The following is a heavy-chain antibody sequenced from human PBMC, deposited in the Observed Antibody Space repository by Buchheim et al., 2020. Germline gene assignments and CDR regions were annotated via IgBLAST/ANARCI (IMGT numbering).Heavy chain of an antibody. CDR3: ARLSGYPGGY. D-gene: IGHD3-22*01. J-gene: IGHJ4*02. CDR1: GFTFSTYS. Sequence: EVQLVESGGDLVQPGGSLRLSCAASGFTFSTYSMNWVRQAPGQGLEWVSYISSSSDTIFYADSVKGRFTISRDNAKNSLYLQMNSLRDGDTAVYYCARLSGYPGGYWGQGTL. CDR2: ISSSSDTI. V-gene: IGHV3-48*02.